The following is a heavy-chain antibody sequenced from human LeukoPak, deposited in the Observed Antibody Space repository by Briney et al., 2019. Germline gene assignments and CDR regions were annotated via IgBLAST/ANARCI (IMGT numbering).Heavy chain of an antibody. CDR3: ANSRGYGSGNL. CDR2: VSGSGDRT. CDR1: GFTFSNYA. J-gene: IGHJ4*02. V-gene: IGHV3-23*01. D-gene: IGHD3-10*01. Sequence: GGSLRLSCAASGFTFSNYAMSWVRQAPGKGLEWISAVSGSGDRTYYAGSVKGRFTITRDNSKNIVYLRMNSLRAEDTAVYFCANSRGYGSGNLWGQGTLVTVSS.